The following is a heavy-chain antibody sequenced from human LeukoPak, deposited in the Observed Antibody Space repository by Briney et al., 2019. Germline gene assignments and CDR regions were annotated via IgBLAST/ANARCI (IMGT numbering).Heavy chain of an antibody. D-gene: IGHD6-13*01. V-gene: IGHV3-30*02. CDR2: IRYDGSNK. CDR3: AKPPRYSSSWYYFDY. J-gene: IGHJ4*02. Sequence: PGGSLRLSCAASGFTFSSYGMHWVRQAPGKGLEWVAFIRYDGSNKYYADSVKGRFTISRDNSKNTLYLQMNSLRAEDTAVYYCAKPPRYSSSWYYFDYWGQGTLVTVSS. CDR1: GFTFSSYG.